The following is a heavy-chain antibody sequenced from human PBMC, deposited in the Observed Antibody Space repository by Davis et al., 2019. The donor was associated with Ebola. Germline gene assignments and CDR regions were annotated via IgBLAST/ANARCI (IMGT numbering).Heavy chain of an antibody. Sequence: LSLTCTVSGGSISSSSYYWGWIRQAPGKGLEWVSYISSSGSTIYYADSVKGRFTISRDNAKNSLYLQMNSLRAEDTAVYYCARDRGLYSSGWIDYWGQGTLVTVSS. D-gene: IGHD6-19*01. CDR2: ISSSGSTI. J-gene: IGHJ4*02. V-gene: IGHV3-11*04. CDR1: GGSISSSSYY. CDR3: ARDRGLYSSGWIDY.